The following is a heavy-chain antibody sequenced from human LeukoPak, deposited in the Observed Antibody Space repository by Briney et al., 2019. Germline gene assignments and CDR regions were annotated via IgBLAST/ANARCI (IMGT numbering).Heavy chain of an antibody. CDR1: GGPISNYY. CDR2: IFAGRNT. J-gene: IGHJ4*02. CDR3: AREHKDYDGDGYYYGY. Sequence: SETLSLTCTVSGGPISNYYWSWIRQPAGKGLEWIGRIFAGRNTDHNPSLKSRVTMSLDSSKNQFSLRLTSVTAADTAVYYCAREHKDYDGDGYYYGYWGQGTLVTVSS. V-gene: IGHV4-4*07. D-gene: IGHD2-21*02.